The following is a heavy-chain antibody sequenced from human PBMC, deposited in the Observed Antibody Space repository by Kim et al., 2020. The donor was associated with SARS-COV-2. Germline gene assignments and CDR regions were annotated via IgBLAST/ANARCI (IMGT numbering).Heavy chain of an antibody. CDR3: AIQSPYTVTTTLDAFDI. J-gene: IGHJ3*02. V-gene: IGHV3-23*01. Sequence: GGSLRLSCAASGFTFSSYAMSWVRQAPGKGLEWVSAISGSGGSTYYADSVKGRFTISRDNSKNTLYLQMNSLRAEDTAVYYCAIQSPYTVTTTLDAFDIWGQGTMDSVSS. CDR2: ISGSGGST. CDR1: GFTFSSYA. D-gene: IGHD4-17*01.